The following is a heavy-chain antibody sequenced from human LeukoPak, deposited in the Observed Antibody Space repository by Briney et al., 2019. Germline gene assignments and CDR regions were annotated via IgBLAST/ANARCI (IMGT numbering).Heavy chain of an antibody. CDR3: ARESPQGRWSEGFFDY. CDR2: ISSGSRTI. J-gene: IGHJ4*02. Sequence: GGSLRLSCAASGFAFSSYSMNWVRQAPGRGLEWISYISSGSRTIYYADSVKGRFTISRDNAKNSLYLQMNSLRAEDTAVYYCARESPQGRWSEGFFDYWGQGTLVTVSS. D-gene: IGHD2-15*01. CDR1: GFAFSSYS. V-gene: IGHV3-48*04.